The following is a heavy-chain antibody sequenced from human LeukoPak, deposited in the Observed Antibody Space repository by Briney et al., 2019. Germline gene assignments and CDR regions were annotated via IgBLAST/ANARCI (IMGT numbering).Heavy chain of an antibody. CDR2: INWNGDST. Sequence: PGGSLRLSCAASGFSFDDYGLTWVRQAPGKGLEWVSGINWNGDSTDYADSVKGRFTISRDNAENSLYLQMYSLRAEDTAVYYCASGYYDRDHWGQGTLVTVSS. D-gene: IGHD3-22*01. J-gene: IGHJ4*02. V-gene: IGHV3-20*04. CDR3: ASGYYDRDH. CDR1: GFSFDDYG.